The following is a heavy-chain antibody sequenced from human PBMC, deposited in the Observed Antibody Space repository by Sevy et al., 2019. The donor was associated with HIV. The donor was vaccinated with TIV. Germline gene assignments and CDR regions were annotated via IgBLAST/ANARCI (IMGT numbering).Heavy chain of an antibody. CDR2: IYYSGST. J-gene: IGHJ4*02. CDR3: ARVNDFWSGYSKTYYFDY. Sequence: SETLSLTCTVSGGSISSSSYYWGWIRQPPGKGLEWIGSIYYSGSTYYNPSLKSRVTICVDTSKNQFSLKLSSVTAADTAVYYCARVNDFWSGYSKTYYFDYWGQGTLVTVSS. CDR1: GGSISSSSYY. D-gene: IGHD3-3*01. V-gene: IGHV4-39*01.